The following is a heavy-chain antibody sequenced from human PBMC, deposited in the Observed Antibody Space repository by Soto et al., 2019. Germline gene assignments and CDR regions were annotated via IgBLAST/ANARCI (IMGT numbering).Heavy chain of an antibody. CDR2: IWYDGSNK. D-gene: IGHD6-19*01. V-gene: IGHV3-33*01. Sequence: GGSLRLSCAASGFTFSSYGMHWVRQAPGKGLEWVAVIWYDGSNKYYADSVKGRFTISRDNSKNTLYLQMNSLRAEDTAVYYCARDRQWTEQSAFDIWGQGTMVTVSS. CDR1: GFTFSSYG. J-gene: IGHJ3*02. CDR3: ARDRQWTEQSAFDI.